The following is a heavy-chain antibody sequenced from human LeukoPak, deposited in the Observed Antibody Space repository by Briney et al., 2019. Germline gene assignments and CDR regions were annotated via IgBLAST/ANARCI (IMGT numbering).Heavy chain of an antibody. D-gene: IGHD5-12*01. CDR1: GFTFSSYA. CDR3: ARDPERWLRPSYGMDV. CDR2: ISYDGSNK. V-gene: IGHV3-30*04. Sequence: GGSLRLSCAASGFTFSSYAMHWVRQAPGKGLEWVAVISYDGSNKYYADSVKGRFTISRDNSKNTLYLQMNSLRAEDTAVYYCARDPERWLRPSYGMDVWGQGTTVTVSS. J-gene: IGHJ6*02.